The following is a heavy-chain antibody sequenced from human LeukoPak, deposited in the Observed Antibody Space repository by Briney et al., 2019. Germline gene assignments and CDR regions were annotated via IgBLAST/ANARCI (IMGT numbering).Heavy chain of an antibody. Sequence: PGGSLRLSCTASGFTFGDYAMSWVRQAPGEGLEWVGFVTSKAYGGTTEYAASVRGRFTISRDDSRRVAYLQMNSLRTEDTAVYYCSGYVSKNNYDMDVWGLGTTVAVSS. CDR3: SGYVSKNNYDMDV. CDR2: VTSKAYGGTT. V-gene: IGHV3-49*04. CDR1: GFTFGDYA. D-gene: IGHD6-13*01. J-gene: IGHJ6*02.